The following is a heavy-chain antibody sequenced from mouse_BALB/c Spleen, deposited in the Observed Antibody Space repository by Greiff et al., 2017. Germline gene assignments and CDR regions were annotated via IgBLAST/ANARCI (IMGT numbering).Heavy chain of an antibody. Sequence: VQLQQSGPGLVQPSQSLSITCTVSGFSLTSYGVHWVRQSPGKGLEWLGVIWSGGSTDYNAAFISRLSISKDNSKSQVFFKMNSLQANDTAIYYCAIRNSLLRPYYFDYWGQGTTLTVSS. CDR3: AIRNSLLRPYYFDY. V-gene: IGHV2-2*02. D-gene: IGHD1-2*01. CDR1: GFSLTSYG. CDR2: IWSGGST. J-gene: IGHJ2*01.